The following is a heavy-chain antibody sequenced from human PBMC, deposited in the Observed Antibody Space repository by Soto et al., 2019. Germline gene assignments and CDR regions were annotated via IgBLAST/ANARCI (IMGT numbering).Heavy chain of an antibody. CDR3: ARRAWDSYYAIDV. CDR2: ISYDGSDK. V-gene: IGHV3-30*09. Sequence: ESGGGEVQPGRSLRLSCAASGFTYSDFALHWVRQAPGKGLEWVPIISYDGSDKYYADSVKGRFAISRDNPKNTLYLEMNSLRPEDTAVYFCARRAWDSYYAIDVWGQGTTVTVFS. J-gene: IGHJ6*02. D-gene: IGHD3-22*01. CDR1: GFTYSDFA.